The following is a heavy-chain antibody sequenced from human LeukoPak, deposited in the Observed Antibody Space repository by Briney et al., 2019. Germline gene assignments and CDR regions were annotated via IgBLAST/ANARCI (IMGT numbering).Heavy chain of an antibody. D-gene: IGHD3-16*01. Sequence: GGSLRLSCAVSGFTFSNYWMSWVRQAPGKGLEWVANIKQDGSEKVYVDSVKGRFTISTDNAKNSLYLQMNSLRAEDTAVYYCASSYGSALDIWGQGTMVSVSS. V-gene: IGHV3-7*01. CDR3: ASSYGSALDI. CDR1: GFTFSNYW. J-gene: IGHJ3*02. CDR2: IKQDGSEK.